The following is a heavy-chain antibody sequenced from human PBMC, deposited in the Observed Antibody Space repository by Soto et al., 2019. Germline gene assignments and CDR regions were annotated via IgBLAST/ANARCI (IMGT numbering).Heavy chain of an antibody. V-gene: IGHV1-69*13. J-gene: IGHJ4*02. Sequence: SVKVSCKASGGTFSSYAISWVRQAPGQGLEWMGGIIPIFGTANYAQKFQGRVTITADESTSTAYMELSSLRSEDAAVYYCARGGDGYNVTPLAPVDYWGQGTLVTVSS. CDR3: ARGGDGYNVTPLAPVDY. D-gene: IGHD5-12*01. CDR2: IIPIFGTA. CDR1: GGTFSSYA.